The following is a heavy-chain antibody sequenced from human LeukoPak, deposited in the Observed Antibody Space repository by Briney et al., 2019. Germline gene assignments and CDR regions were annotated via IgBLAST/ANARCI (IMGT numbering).Heavy chain of an antibody. Sequence: ASVKVSCKASGYTFTGYYMHWVRQAPGQGLEWMGWINPNSGGTNYAQKFQGRVTMTRDTAITTAYMELSRLRSDDTAVYHCARVYLGGVGAPHTNWFAPWGPGTLVTVSS. D-gene: IGHD1-26*01. CDR1: GYTFTGYY. J-gene: IGHJ5*02. CDR3: ARVYLGGVGAPHTNWFAP. CDR2: INPNSGGT. V-gene: IGHV1-2*02.